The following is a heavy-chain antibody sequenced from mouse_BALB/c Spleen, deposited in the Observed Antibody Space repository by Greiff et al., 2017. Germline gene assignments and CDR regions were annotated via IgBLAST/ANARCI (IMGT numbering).Heavy chain of an antibody. V-gene: IGHV5-9-4*01. D-gene: IGHD2-4*01. CDR1: GFTFSSYA. CDR3: ARGYYDYDGG. J-gene: IGHJ4*01. Sequence: EVMLVESGGGLVQPGGSLKLSCAASGFTFSSYAMSWVRQSPEKRLEWVAEISSGGSYTYYPDTVTGRFTISRGNAKNTLYLEMSSLRSEDTAMYYCARGYYDYDGGWGQGTSVTVSS. CDR2: ISSGGSYT.